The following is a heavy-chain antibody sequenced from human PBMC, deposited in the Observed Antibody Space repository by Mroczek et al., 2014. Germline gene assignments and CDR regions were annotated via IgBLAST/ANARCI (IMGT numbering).Heavy chain of an antibody. CDR2: IIPILGIA. CDR1: GGTFSSYT. V-gene: IGHV1-69*09. Sequence: QVQLVESGAEVKKPGSSVKVSCKASGGTFSSYTISWVRQAPGQGLEWMGRIIPILGIANYAQKFQGRVTITADKSTSTAYMELSSLRSEDTAVYYCARARSGYDFRGPSEDYWGQGTLVTVSS. D-gene: IGHD5-12*01. CDR3: ARARSGYDFRGPSEDY. J-gene: IGHJ4*02.